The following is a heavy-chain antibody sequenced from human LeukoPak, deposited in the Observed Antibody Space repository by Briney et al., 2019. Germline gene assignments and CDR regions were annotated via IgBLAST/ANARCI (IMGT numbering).Heavy chain of an antibody. CDR1: GYTFTSHY. D-gene: IGHD6-19*01. Sequence: SVKVSCKASGYTFTSHYMHWVRQAPGQGLEWMGRIIPILGIANYAQKFQGRVTITADKSTSTAYMELSSLRSEDTAVYYCARAMGYSSGWSGAFDIWGQGTMVTVSS. V-gene: IGHV1-69*04. CDR3: ARAMGYSSGWSGAFDI. J-gene: IGHJ3*02. CDR2: IIPILGIA.